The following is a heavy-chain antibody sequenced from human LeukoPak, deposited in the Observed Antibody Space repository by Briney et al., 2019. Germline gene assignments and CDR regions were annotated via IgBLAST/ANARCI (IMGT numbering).Heavy chain of an antibody. D-gene: IGHD3-16*02. J-gene: IGHJ4*02. CDR1: GGSLSSYY. V-gene: IGHV4-4*07. CDR3: ATSTYYDYVWGSYRPYYFDY. CDR2: MYISGET. Sequence: PSETLSLTCTVSGGSLSSYYWTWIRQPAGKGLEWLGRMYISGETNYNPSLQSRVTMSLDTSKNQFSLKLSSVTAADTAVYYCATSTYYDYVWGSYRPYYFDYWGQGTLVTVSS.